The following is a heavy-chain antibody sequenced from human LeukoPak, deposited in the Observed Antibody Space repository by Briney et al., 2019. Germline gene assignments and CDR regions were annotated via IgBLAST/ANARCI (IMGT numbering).Heavy chain of an antibody. Sequence: GGSLRLSCAASGFTVRDVLMSWVRQAPGKGLEWVGRIKSNKDGGTIEYAVSVKGRFTISRDDSRNSLYLQMNSLKTEDTAVYYCTTDPYGDYDVDIWGQGTMVTVSS. CDR1: GFTVRDVL. CDR2: IKSNKDGGTI. J-gene: IGHJ3*02. D-gene: IGHD4-17*01. V-gene: IGHV3-15*01. CDR3: TTDPYGDYDVDI.